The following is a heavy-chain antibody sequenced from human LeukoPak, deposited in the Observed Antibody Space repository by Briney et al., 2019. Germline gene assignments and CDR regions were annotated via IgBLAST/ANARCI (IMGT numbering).Heavy chain of an antibody. J-gene: IGHJ4*02. D-gene: IGHD6-25*01. Sequence: ASVKVSCKASGYTFTSYYMHWVRQAPGQGPEWMGIINPRGGSTDYAQKFQGRVTMTSDTSTSTLYMEPNNLRSEDTAVYFCARVGVTAATADYWGQGTLVTVSS. CDR1: GYTFTSYY. V-gene: IGHV1-46*01. CDR3: ARVGVTAATADY. CDR2: INPRGGST.